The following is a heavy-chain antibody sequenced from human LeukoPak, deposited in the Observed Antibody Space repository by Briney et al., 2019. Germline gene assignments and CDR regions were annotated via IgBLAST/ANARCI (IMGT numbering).Heavy chain of an antibody. V-gene: IGHV1-69*04. CDR2: IIPIFGIA. D-gene: IGHD3-22*01. Sequence: SVKVSCKASGGTFGSYAISWVRQAPGQGLEWMGRIIPIFGIANYAQKFQGRVTITADKSTSTAYMELSSLRSEDTAVYYCARDTDDSSGYYGNFDYWGQGTLVTVSS. CDR3: ARDTDDSSGYYGNFDY. CDR1: GGTFGSYA. J-gene: IGHJ4*02.